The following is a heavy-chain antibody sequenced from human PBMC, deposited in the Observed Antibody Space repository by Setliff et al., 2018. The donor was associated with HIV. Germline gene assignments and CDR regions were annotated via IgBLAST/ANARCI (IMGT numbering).Heavy chain of an antibody. D-gene: IGHD4-17*01. Sequence: ASVKVSCKASGYTFTSYYLHWVRQAPGQGLEWMGMINPSGGSASYAQKFQGRVTMSRDASASTAYMELSSLRSEDTAVYYCARSPGDYLFDYWGQGTLVTVSS. CDR2: INPSGGSA. CDR1: GYTFTSYY. J-gene: IGHJ4*02. V-gene: IGHV1-46*01. CDR3: ARSPGDYLFDY.